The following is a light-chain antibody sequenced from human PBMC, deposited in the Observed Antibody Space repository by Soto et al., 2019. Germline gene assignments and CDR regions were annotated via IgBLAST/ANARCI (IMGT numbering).Light chain of an antibody. CDR2: DAS. J-gene: IGKJ1*01. CDR1: QSISSW. CDR3: HQYNSYSPA. Sequence: DIQMTQSPSTLSASVGDRVTITCRASQSISSWLAWYQQKPGKAPKLLIYDASSLESGVPSRFSGSGSGTEFTLTISSLQPDDFATYYCHQYNSYSPAFGQGTKVELQ. V-gene: IGKV1-5*01.